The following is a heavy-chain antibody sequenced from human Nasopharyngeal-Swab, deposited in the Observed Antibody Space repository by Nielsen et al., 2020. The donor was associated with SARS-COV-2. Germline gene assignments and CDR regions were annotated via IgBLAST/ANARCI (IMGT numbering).Heavy chain of an antibody. CDR3: TRAAILYYGMDV. J-gene: IGHJ6*02. Sequence: GESLKISCTASGFTFGDYAMSWVRQAPGKGLEWVGFIRSKAYGGTTEYAASVKGRFTISRDDSKSIAYLQMNSLKTEDTAVYYCTRAAILYYGMDVWGQGTTVTVSS. V-gene: IGHV3-49*04. D-gene: IGHD2-21*02. CDR1: GFTFGDYA. CDR2: IRSKAYGGTT.